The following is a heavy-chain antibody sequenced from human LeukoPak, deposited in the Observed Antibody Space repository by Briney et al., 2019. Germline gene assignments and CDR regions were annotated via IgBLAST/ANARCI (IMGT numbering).Heavy chain of an antibody. Sequence: GGSLRLSCAASGFTFSSYGMHWVRQAPGKGLEWVALIWYDGTNKYYADSVKGRFTISRDNSKNTLYLQMNSLRAEDTAVYYCARDGDYGGNSRFFFDIWGQGTMVTVSS. CDR3: ARDGDYGGNSRFFFDI. CDR2: IWYDGTNK. V-gene: IGHV3-33*01. D-gene: IGHD4-23*01. CDR1: GFTFSSYG. J-gene: IGHJ3*02.